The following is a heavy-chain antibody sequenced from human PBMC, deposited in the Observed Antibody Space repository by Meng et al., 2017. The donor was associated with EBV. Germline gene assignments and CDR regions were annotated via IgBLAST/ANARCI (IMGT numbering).Heavy chain of an antibody. CDR1: GYTFTSYG. CDR3: ARGLDYFDY. Sequence: VEKPGDSGEVSCKASGYTFTSYGIRWVRQAPGQGLEWMGWISAYNGNTNYAQKLQGRDTMTPDTSTSTAYMELRSMRSYDTAVYYCARGLDYFDYWGQGTLVTVSS. J-gene: IGHJ4*02. V-gene: IGHV1-18*01. CDR2: ISAYNGNT.